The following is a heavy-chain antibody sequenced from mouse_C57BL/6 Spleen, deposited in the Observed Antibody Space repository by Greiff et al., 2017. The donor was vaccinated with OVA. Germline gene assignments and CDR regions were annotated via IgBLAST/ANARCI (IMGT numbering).Heavy chain of an antibody. CDR2: ISAGGSYT. CDR3: ARERGTGIVASFDY. Sequence: EVQRVESGAGLVKPGGSLKLSCAASGFTFSSYAMSWVRQTPGKRLEWVATISAGGSYTYYPDNVKGRVTITRDNAKNKLYLQMSHLKSEDSAMYYCARERGTGIVASFDYWGQGTTLTVSS. D-gene: IGHD2-12*01. V-gene: IGHV5-4*01. J-gene: IGHJ2*01. CDR1: GFTFSSYA.